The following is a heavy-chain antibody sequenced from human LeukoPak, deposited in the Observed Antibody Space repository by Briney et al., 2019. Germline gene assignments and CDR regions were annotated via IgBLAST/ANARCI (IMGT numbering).Heavy chain of an antibody. J-gene: IGHJ5*02. D-gene: IGHD6-19*01. V-gene: IGHV3-7*01. CDR1: GLTFSSYW. CDR3: XRARSGWSNWFDP. CDR2: IKQDGSEK. Sequence: GGSLRLSCAASGLTFSSYWMSWVRQAPGKGLEWVANIKQDGSEKYYVDSVKGRFTISRDNAKNSLYLQINSLRAEYTAVYYXXRARSGWSNWFDPWGQGTLVTVSS.